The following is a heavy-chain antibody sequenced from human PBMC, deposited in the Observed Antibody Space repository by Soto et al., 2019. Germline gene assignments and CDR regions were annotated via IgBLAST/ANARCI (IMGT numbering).Heavy chain of an antibody. Sequence: QGQLVQSGAEVKKPGSSLKVSCKSSGGTFSSHAISWVRQAPGQGLEWMGGIIPIFGTTKYAQKVQGRVTITADESRRTAFMELSSLRSEDTAGYYCVGSSSLVVRFDPWGQGTLVTVSS. CDR1: GGTFSSHA. V-gene: IGHV1-69*01. CDR3: VGSSSLVVRFDP. D-gene: IGHD6-6*01. J-gene: IGHJ5*02. CDR2: IIPIFGTT.